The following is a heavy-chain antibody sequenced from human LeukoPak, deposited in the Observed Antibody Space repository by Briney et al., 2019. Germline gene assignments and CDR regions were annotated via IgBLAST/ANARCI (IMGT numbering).Heavy chain of an antibody. CDR3: AKDIQGAN. V-gene: IGHV3-7*05. CDR2: INQDGSEK. CDR1: GFTFSNSG. D-gene: IGHD5-18*01. J-gene: IGHJ4*02. Sequence: GGSLRLSCAASGFTFSNSGMSWVRQAPGKGLEWVANINQDGSEKNCVDSVKGRFTISRDNAKNSLYLQMNSLRAEDTALYYCAKDIQGANWGQGTLVTVSS.